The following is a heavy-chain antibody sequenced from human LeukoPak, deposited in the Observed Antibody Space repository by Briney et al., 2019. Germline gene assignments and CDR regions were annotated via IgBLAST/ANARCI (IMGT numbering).Heavy chain of an antibody. J-gene: IGHJ5*02. CDR3: AGTTIFGAAPA. V-gene: IGHV4-59*01. Sequence: SETLSLTCTVSGVSISSYCWSWIRQPPGKGLEWVGYIFYSGSTTYNPSLKSRVTMSIDTSKKQFSLKLSSVTAADTAVYYCAGTTIFGAAPAWGQGTLVTVSS. D-gene: IGHD3-3*01. CDR1: GVSISSYC. CDR2: IFYSGST.